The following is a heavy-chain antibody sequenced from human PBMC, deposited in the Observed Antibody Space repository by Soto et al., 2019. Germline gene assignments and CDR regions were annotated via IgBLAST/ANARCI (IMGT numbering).Heavy chain of an antibody. J-gene: IGHJ3*02. D-gene: IGHD4-17*01. V-gene: IGHV6-1*01. CDR2: TYYRSKWYN. CDR1: GDSVSSNSAA. CDR3: ARDLPFYYGDYVDAFDI. Sequence: SQTLSLTCVISGDSVSSNSAAWNWIRQSPSRGLEWLGRTYYRSKWYNDYAVSVKSRITINPATSKNQFSLQLNSVTPEDTAVYYCARDLPFYYGDYVDAFDIWGQGTMVTVSS.